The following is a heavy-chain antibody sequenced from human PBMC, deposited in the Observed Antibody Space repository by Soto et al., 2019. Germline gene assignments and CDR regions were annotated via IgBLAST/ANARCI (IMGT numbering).Heavy chain of an antibody. CDR1: GFTFSSYA. CDR3: ARDKYDDAAMVLGGSYFDY. CDR2: ISYDGSNK. J-gene: IGHJ4*02. V-gene: IGHV3-30-3*01. Sequence: LRLSCAASGFTFSSYAMHWVRQAPGKGLEWVAVISYDGSNKYYADSVKGRFTISRDNSKNTLYLQMNSLRAEDTAVYYCARDKYDDAAMVLGGSYFDYWGQGTLVTVSS. D-gene: IGHD5-18*01.